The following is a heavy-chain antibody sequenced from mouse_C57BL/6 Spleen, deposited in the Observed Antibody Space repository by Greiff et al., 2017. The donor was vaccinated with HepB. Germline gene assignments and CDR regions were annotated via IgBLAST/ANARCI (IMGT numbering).Heavy chain of an antibody. V-gene: IGHV1-64*01. CDR1: GYTFTSYW. CDR2: IHPNSGST. CDR3: ARDYGSSSGFAY. J-gene: IGHJ3*01. Sequence: VKLQQPGAELVKPGASVKLSCKASGYTFTSYWMHWVKQRPGQGLEWIGMIHPNSGSTNYNEKFKSKATLTVDKSSSTAYMQLSSLTSEDSAVYYCARDYGSSSGFAYWGQGTLVTVSA. D-gene: IGHD1-1*01.